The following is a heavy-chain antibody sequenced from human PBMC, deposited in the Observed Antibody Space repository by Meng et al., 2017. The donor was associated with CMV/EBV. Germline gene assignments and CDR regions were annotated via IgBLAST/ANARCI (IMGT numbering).Heavy chain of an antibody. J-gene: IGHJ5*02. CDR1: GGSISSSSYY. V-gene: IGHV4-39*07. CDR3: ARGGYDILTGSPNWFDP. CDR2: IYYSGST. D-gene: IGHD3-9*01. Sequence: SETLSLTCTVSGGSISSSSYYWGWIRQPPGKGLEWIGSIYYSGSTHYNPSLKSRVTISVDTSKNQFSLKLSSVTAADTAVYYCARGGYDILTGSPNWFDPWGQGTLVTVSS.